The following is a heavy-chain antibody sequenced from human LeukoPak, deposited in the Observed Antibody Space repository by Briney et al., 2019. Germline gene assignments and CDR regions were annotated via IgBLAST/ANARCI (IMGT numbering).Heavy chain of an antibody. V-gene: IGHV3-23*01. D-gene: IGHD3-3*01. CDR2: ISGSGRAT. CDR1: GFTFSTYA. J-gene: IGHJ4*02. Sequence: GGSLRLSCAASGFTFSTYAVNWVRQAPGKGLEWVSGISGSGRATYYADSVKGRFAISRDNSKNTLYLQMNSLRAEDTAVYYCAKSRITIFGAPTYYFDYWGQGTLVTVSS. CDR3: AKSRITIFGAPTYYFDY.